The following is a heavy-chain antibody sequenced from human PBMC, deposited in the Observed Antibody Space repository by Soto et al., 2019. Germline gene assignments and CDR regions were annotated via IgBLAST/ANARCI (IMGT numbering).Heavy chain of an antibody. Sequence: PSETLSLTCTVSGGSISSGDYYWSWIRQPPGKGLEWIGYIYYSGSTYYNPSLKSRVTISVDTSKNQFSLKLSSVTAADTAVYYWARGYSAGYYYGFAGSYFDYWGQGTLVTVSS. V-gene: IGHV4-30-4*01. D-gene: IGHD3-22*01. J-gene: IGHJ4*02. CDR3: ARGYSAGYYYGFAGSYFDY. CDR2: IYYSGST. CDR1: GGSISSGDYY.